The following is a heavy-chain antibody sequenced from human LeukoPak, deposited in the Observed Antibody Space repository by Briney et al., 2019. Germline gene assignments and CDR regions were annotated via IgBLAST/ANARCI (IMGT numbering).Heavy chain of an antibody. CDR2: ISACNGNT. V-gene: IGHV1-18*01. Sequence: ASVKVSCKASGYTFTSYGISWVRQAPGQGLEWMGWISACNGNTNYAQKLQGRVTMTRDTSISTAYMELSRLRSDDTAVYYCARSLITTFKDRLSIDYWGQGTLVTVSS. D-gene: IGHD3-22*01. CDR3: ARSLITTFKDRLSIDY. CDR1: GYTFTSYG. J-gene: IGHJ4*02.